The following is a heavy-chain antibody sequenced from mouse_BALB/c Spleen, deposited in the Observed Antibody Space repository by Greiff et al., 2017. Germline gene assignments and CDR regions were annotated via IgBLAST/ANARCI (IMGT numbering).Heavy chain of an antibody. CDR3: ARSRIYFDY. J-gene: IGHJ2*01. CDR2: ISSGSSTI. CDR1: GFTFSSFG. Sequence: VQLKESGGGLVQPGGSRKLSCAASGFTFSSFGMHWVRQAPEKGLEWVAYISSGSSTIYYADTVKGRFTISRDNPKNTLCLQMTSLRSEDTAMYYCARSRIYFDYWGQGTTLTVSS. V-gene: IGHV5-17*02.